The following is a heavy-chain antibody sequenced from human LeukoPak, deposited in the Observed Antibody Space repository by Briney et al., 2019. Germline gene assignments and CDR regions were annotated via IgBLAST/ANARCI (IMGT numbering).Heavy chain of an antibody. CDR1: GFTFSSYW. J-gene: IGHJ6*03. V-gene: IGHV3-7*01. CDR3: ARDGDNYYYYMDV. Sequence: QSRGSLRLSCAASGFTFSSYWMSWVRQAPGKGLEWVANIKQDGSEKYYVDSVKGRFTISRDNAKNSLYLQMNSLRAEDTAVYYCARDGDNYYYYMDVWGKGTTVTISS. CDR2: IKQDGSEK. D-gene: IGHD3-10*01.